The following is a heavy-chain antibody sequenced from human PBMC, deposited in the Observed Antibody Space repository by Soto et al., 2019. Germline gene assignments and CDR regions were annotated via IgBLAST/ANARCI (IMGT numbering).Heavy chain of an antibody. J-gene: IGHJ4*02. CDR2: ISKDGSVI. CDR1: GFSFSRFA. Sequence: QVQLVESGGGVVQPGGSLRLSCAASGFSFSRFAIHWVRQAPGKGLEWVAVISKDGSVIYYADSVKGRFTISRDNSKSSLLLQVNSLTSEDTAVYHCARSRSGAVPDSLGFWGQGTLVTVSS. CDR3: ARSRSGAVPDSLGF. D-gene: IGHD3-10*01. V-gene: IGHV3-30-3*01.